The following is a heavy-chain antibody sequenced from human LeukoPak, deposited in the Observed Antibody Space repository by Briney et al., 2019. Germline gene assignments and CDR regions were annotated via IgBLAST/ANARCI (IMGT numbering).Heavy chain of an antibody. V-gene: IGHV4-39*01. D-gene: IGHD1-26*01. CDR2: VYYSGST. J-gene: IGHJ4*02. CDR1: GDSINSYSYY. CDR3: ARRGSYLGTGKDY. Sequence: KTSETLSLTCIVSGDSINSYSYYWGWIRQPPGKGLEWIGSVYYSGSTYYNPSLKSRVTISIDTSKNQFSLKLTSVTAADTAVYYCARRGSYLGTGKDYWGQGTLVTVSS.